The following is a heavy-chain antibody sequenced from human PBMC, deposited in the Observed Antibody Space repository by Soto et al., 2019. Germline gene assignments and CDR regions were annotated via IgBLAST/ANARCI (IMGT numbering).Heavy chain of an antibody. J-gene: IGHJ4*02. CDR3: TRGPGGPDGPGDY. V-gene: IGHV1-3*01. D-gene: IGHD2-15*01. CDR2: INAGNGKT. Sequence: VKLVQSGAEVKKPGASVKVCCKASGYTFTSYAMHWVRHAPGQRLEWMGWINAGNGKTKYSQEFQGRVTITRDTTASTAYMELSSLKTEDTAVYYCTRGPGGPDGPGDYSGQGTLVTVSS. CDR1: GYTFTSYA.